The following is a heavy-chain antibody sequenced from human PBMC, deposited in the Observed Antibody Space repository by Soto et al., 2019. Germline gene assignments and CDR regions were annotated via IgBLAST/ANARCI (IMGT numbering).Heavy chain of an antibody. CDR3: AREGYCSSTSCYYGMDA. Sequence: ASVKVSCKASGYTFTSYYMHWVRQAPGQGLEWMGIINPSGGSTSYAQKFQGRVTMTRDTSTSTVYMELSSLRSEDTAVYYCAREGYCSSTSCYYGMDAWGQGTTVTVSS. J-gene: IGHJ6*02. CDR1: GYTFTSYY. V-gene: IGHV1-46*01. CDR2: INPSGGST. D-gene: IGHD2-2*01.